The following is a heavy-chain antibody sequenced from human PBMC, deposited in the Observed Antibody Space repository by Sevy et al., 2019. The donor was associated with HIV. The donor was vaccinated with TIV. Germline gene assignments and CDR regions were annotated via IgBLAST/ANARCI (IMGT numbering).Heavy chain of an antibody. Sequence: APVKVSCKASGYTFTSYGISWVRQAPGQGLEWMGWISAYNGNTNYAQKLQGRVTMTTDTSTSTAYMELRSLRSDDTAVYYCARGPDYDFWSGYYDYWGQGTLVTVSS. D-gene: IGHD3-3*01. CDR2: ISAYNGNT. V-gene: IGHV1-18*01. J-gene: IGHJ4*02. CDR3: ARGPDYDFWSGYYDY. CDR1: GYTFTSYG.